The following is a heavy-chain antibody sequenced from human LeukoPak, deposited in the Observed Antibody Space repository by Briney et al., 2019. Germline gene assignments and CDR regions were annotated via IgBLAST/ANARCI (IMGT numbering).Heavy chain of an antibody. CDR1: GFTFSPYG. V-gene: IGHV3-30*18. J-gene: IGHJ2*01. Sequence: GRSLRLSCAASGFTFSPYGMHGARQAPGKGLVGGAVISYDRSNKYYADSVKGRFTICRDNSKNTQYLQMSSLRAEDTAVYYCTKDRNGDYPYWYFDLWGRGTLVTVSS. CDR3: TKDRNGDYPYWYFDL. CDR2: ISYDRSNK. D-gene: IGHD4-17*01.